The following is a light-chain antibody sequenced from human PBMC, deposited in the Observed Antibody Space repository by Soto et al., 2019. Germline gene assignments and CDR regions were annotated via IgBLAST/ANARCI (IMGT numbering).Light chain of an antibody. CDR1: QSVSSNY. V-gene: IGKV3-20*01. CDR3: QQYDTSPVT. Sequence: TLFCTASQSVSSNYLALYQQTPGQAPRLLIYGASSRVTGIPDRFSGSGSGTEFTLTISRLEPEDFVVYYCQQYDTSPVTFGQRTKVAIK. J-gene: IGKJ1*01. CDR2: GAS.